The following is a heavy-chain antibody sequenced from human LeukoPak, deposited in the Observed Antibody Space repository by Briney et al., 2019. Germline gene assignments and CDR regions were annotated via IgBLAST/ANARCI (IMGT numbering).Heavy chain of an antibody. Sequence: GGSLRLSCAASGFTFSDYYMSWIRQAPGKGLEWVSYISSSGSTIYYADSVKGRFTISRGNAKNSLYLQMNSLRAEDTAVYYCARERDILTGYYAYWGQGTLVTVSS. V-gene: IGHV3-11*01. J-gene: IGHJ4*02. CDR2: ISSSGSTI. D-gene: IGHD3-9*01. CDR3: ARERDILTGYYAY. CDR1: GFTFSDYY.